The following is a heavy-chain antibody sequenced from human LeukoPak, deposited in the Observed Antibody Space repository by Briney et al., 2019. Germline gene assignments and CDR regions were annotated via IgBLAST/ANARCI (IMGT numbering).Heavy chain of an antibody. D-gene: IGHD6-6*01. CDR1: GFTLSSYS. J-gene: IGHJ4*02. CDR3: ARGSYSSSNYFDY. V-gene: IGHV3-48*01. CDR2: ISSTGSTI. Sequence: GGSLRLSCAASGFTLSSYSMNWVRQAPGKGLEWVSYISSTGSTIYYADSVRGRFTISRDNAKNSLYLQMNSLRAEDTAVYYCARGSYSSSNYFDYWGKGTLVTVSS.